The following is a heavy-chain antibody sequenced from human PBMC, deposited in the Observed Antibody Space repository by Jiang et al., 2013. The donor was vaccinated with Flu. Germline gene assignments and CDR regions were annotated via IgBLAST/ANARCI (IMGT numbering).Heavy chain of an antibody. J-gene: IGHJ4*02. D-gene: IGHD4-17*01. CDR2: IDWDDDK. CDR1: GFSLSTSGMC. Sequence: TFSGFSLSTSGMCVSWIRQPPGKALEWLARIDWDDDKYYSTSLKTRLTISKDTSKNQVVLTMTNMDPVDTATYYCAHSVREATERNYGDSIDYWGQGTLVTVSS. CDR3: AHSVREATERNYGDSIDY. V-gene: IGHV2-70*12.